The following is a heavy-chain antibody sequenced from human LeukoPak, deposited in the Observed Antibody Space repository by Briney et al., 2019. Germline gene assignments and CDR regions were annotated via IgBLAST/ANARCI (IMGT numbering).Heavy chain of an antibody. J-gene: IGHJ4*02. D-gene: IGHD6-13*01. CDR3: ARRASDSWYFDY. Sequence: PSETLSLTCTVSGGSISSHYWSWIRQPPGKGLEWIGYIYYSGSTNYRPSLQSRVTISVDTSKNQFSLKLSSVTAADTAVYYCARRASDSWYFDYWGQGTLVTVSS. V-gene: IGHV4-59*08. CDR1: GGSISSHY. CDR2: IYYSGST.